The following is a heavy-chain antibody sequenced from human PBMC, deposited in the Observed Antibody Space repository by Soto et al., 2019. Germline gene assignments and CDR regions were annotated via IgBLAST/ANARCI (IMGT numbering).Heavy chain of an antibody. D-gene: IGHD5-18*01. Sequence: ESGGGVVQPGRSLRLSCAASGFTFSSYAMHWVRQAPGKGLEWVAVISYDGSNKYYADSVKGRFTISRDNSKNTLYLQMNSLRAEDTAVYYCAREIYSYGAYYFDYWGQGTLVTVSS. J-gene: IGHJ4*02. CDR1: GFTFSSYA. V-gene: IGHV3-30-3*01. CDR3: AREIYSYGAYYFDY. CDR2: ISYDGSNK.